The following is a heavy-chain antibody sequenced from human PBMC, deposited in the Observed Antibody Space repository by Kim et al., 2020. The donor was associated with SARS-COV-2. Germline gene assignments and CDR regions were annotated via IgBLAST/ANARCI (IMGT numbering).Heavy chain of an antibody. Sequence: GTNYAQKFQGWVTMTRDTSISTAYMELSRLRSDDTAVYYCARGGYSGYDCWGQGTLVTVSS. J-gene: IGHJ4*02. CDR2: GT. CDR3: ARGGYSGYDC. D-gene: IGHD5-12*01. V-gene: IGHV1-2*04.